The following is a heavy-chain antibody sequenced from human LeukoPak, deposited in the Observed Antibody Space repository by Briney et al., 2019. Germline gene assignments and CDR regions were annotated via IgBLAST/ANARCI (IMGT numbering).Heavy chain of an antibody. CDR1: GGSFSGYG. CDR2: INGGGDT. CDR3: ARGLGWKVATMGLFYMDV. J-gene: IGHJ6*03. D-gene: IGHD5-24*01. Sequence: PSETLSLTCGVSGGSFSGYGWSWVRQPPGKGLEWIGDINGGGDTNYNPSLKNRVTISVDTSKNQFSLKVKFVTAADTAVYYCARGLGWKVATMGLFYMDVWGEGTPVTVSS. V-gene: IGHV4-34*01.